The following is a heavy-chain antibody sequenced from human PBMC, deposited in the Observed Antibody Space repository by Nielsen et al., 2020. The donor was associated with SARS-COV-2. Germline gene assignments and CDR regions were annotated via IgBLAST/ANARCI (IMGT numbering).Heavy chain of an antibody. CDR2: IYYSGST. V-gene: IGHV4-61*01. CDR1: GGSVSSGSYY. CDR3: ARGGTGTSYYYYMDV. D-gene: IGHD1-7*01. Sequence: SETLSLTCTVSGGSVSSGSYYWSWIRQPPGKGLEWIGYIYYSGSTNYNPSLKSRVTISVDTSKNQFSLKLSSVTAADTAVYYCARGGTGTSYYYYMDVWGKGTTVTVSS. J-gene: IGHJ6*03.